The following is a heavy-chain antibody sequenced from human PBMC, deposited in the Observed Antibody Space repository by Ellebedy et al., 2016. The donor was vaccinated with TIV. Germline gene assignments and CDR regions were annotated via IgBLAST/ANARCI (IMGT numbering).Heavy chain of an antibody. CDR1: GYTFTRYYF. Sequence: AASVKVSCKASGYTFTRYYFMHWVRLAPGQGLEWMGIINPGDGTTTYARKFQGRVTMTRDTSTSTVYMELGSLRSDDTAVYYCARGGRYSGSYNFDHWGQGSLVTVSS. J-gene: IGHJ4*02. CDR2: INPGDGTT. V-gene: IGHV1-46*01. D-gene: IGHD1-26*01. CDR3: ARGGRYSGSYNFDH.